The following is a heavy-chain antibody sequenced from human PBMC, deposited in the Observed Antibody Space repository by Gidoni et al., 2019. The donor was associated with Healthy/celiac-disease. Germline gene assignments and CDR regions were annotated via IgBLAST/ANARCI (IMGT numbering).Heavy chain of an antibody. J-gene: IGHJ4*02. CDR2: IKSKTDGGTT. CDR3: TTVGGSYHRRGY. V-gene: IGHV3-15*01. Sequence: LEWVGRIKSKTDGGTTDYAAPVKGRFTISRDDSKNTLYLQMNSLKTEDTAVYYCTTVGGSYHRRGYWGQGTLVTVSS. D-gene: IGHD1-26*01.